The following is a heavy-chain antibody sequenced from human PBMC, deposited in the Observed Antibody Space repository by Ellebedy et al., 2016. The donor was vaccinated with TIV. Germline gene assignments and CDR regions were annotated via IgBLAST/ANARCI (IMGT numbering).Heavy chain of an antibody. Sequence: GGSLRLXXAASGFTFDDYAMHWVRQAPGKGLEWVSGISWNSGSIGYADSVKGRFTISRDNAKNSLYLQMNSLRAEDTALYYCAKDIGYCSSTSCYGPFDIWGQGTMVTVSS. CDR3: AKDIGYCSSTSCYGPFDI. V-gene: IGHV3-9*01. CDR1: GFTFDDYA. J-gene: IGHJ3*02. D-gene: IGHD2-2*01. CDR2: ISWNSGSI.